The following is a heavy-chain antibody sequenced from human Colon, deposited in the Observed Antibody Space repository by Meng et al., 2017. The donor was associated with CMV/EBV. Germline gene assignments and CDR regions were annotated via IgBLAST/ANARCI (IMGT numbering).Heavy chain of an antibody. Sequence: GESLKISCEASGFSVRNNYISWVRQGPGKGLEWVSVIYDTGRTYYADSVKGRFTVSRDESKNTVFLQMNNLRAEDTAVYYCARNRLECGGDCYFADSWGQGTLVTVSS. V-gene: IGHV3-66*01. CDR2: IYDTGRT. CDR1: GFSVRNNY. J-gene: IGHJ5*02. D-gene: IGHD2-21*02. CDR3: ARNRLECGGDCYFADS.